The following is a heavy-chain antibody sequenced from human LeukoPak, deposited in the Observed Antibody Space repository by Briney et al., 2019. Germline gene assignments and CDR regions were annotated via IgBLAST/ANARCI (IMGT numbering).Heavy chain of an antibody. CDR2: ITSSGDGT. J-gene: IGHJ4*02. CDR1: GFTFSIYA. D-gene: IGHD3-3*01. V-gene: IGHV3-23*01. CDR3: AKGSVLQTYYDFWSGFKEHIGYYFDY. Sequence: QPGGSLRLSCAASGFTFSIYAMSWVRQAPGKGLQWVSSITSSGDGTYYADSVKGRFTISRDNSENMLYLQMNSLRVEDTAVYFCAKGSVLQTYYDFWSGFKEHIGYYFDYWGQGTLVTVSS.